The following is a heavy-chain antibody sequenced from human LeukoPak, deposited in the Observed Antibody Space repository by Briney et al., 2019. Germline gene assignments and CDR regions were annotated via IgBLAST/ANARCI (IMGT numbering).Heavy chain of an antibody. CDR3: ARGGTGSSGLRNWFDP. J-gene: IGHJ5*02. CDR1: GFTFSSYS. D-gene: IGHD6-19*01. V-gene: IGHV3-48*01. Sequence: GGSLRLSCAASGFTFSSYSMNWVRQAPGKGLEWVSYISSSSSTIYYADSVKGRFTISRDNAKNSLYLQMNSLRAEDTAVYYCARGGTGSSGLRNWFDPWGQGTLVTVSS. CDR2: ISSSSSTI.